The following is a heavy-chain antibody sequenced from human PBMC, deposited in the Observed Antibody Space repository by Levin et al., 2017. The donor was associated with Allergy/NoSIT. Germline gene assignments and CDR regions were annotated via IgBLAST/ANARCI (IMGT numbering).Heavy chain of an antibody. J-gene: IGHJ4*02. D-gene: IGHD3-10*01. CDR1: GFTFSSYG. CDR3: ARDRDYYGSGSGFDY. CDR2: IWYDGSNK. V-gene: IGHV3-33*01. Sequence: GESLKISCAASGFTFSSYGMHWVRQAPGKGLEWVAVIWYDGSNKYYADSVKGRFTISRDNSKNTLYLQMNSLRAEDTAVYYCARDRDYYGSGSGFDYWGQGTLVTVSS.